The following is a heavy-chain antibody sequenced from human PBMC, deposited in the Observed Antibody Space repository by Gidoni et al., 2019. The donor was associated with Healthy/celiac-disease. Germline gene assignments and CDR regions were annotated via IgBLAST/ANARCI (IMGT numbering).Heavy chain of an antibody. D-gene: IGHD5-12*01. CDR2: IRSKANSYAT. Sequence: EVQLVESGGGLVQPGGSLKLSCAASGFTFSGSAMHWVRQASGKGLGWVGRIRSKANSYATAYAASVKGRFTISRDDSKNTAYLQMNSLKTEDTAVYYCTRRWISEDYWGQGTLVTVSS. CDR3: TRRWISEDY. J-gene: IGHJ4*02. CDR1: GFTFSGSA. V-gene: IGHV3-73*02.